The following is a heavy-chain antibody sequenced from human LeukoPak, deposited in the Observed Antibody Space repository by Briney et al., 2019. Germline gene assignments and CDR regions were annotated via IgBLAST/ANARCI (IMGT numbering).Heavy chain of an antibody. CDR2: VDPKDGET. V-gene: IGHV1-24*01. J-gene: IGHJ4*02. CDR1: GYALTELS. D-gene: IGHD3-10*01. CDR3: AGDVLVSGGSYYHGF. Sequence: GASEKVSCKVSGYALTELSIHWVRHAPGKGFEWIGDVDPKDGETIYAQNFQDRVTVTDDRSTDTSYMELRGLTSEDTALYYCAGDVLVSGGSYYHGFWGQGTLVTVSS.